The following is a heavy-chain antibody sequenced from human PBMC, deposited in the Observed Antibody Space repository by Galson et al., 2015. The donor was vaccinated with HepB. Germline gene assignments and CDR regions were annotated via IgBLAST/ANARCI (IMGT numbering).Heavy chain of an antibody. CDR1: GFTFSSYG. D-gene: IGHD6-25*01. CDR3: AREAVGNHYYYGMDV. Sequence: SLRLSCAASGFTFSSYGMHWVRQAPGKGLEWVAVIWYDGSNKYYADSVKGRFTISRDNSKNTLYLQMNSLRAEDTAVYYCAREAVGNHYYYGMDVWGQGTTVTVSS. J-gene: IGHJ6*02. CDR2: IWYDGSNK. V-gene: IGHV3-33*08.